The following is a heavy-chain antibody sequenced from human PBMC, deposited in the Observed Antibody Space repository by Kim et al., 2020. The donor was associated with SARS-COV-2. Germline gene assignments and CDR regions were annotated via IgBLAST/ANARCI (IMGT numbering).Heavy chain of an antibody. J-gene: IGHJ6*02. CDR2: INHSGST. Sequence: SETLSLTCAVYGGSFSGYYWSWIRQPPGKGLEWIGEINHSGSTNYNPSLKSRVTISVDTSKNQFSRKLSSVTAADTAVYYCARDQVIVVVVAANYYYYGMDVWGQGTTVTVSS. V-gene: IGHV4-34*01. CDR3: ARDQVIVVVVAANYYYYGMDV. D-gene: IGHD2-15*01. CDR1: GGSFSGYY.